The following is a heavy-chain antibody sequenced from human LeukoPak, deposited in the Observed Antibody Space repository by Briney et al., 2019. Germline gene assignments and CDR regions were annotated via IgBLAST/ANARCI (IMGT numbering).Heavy chain of an antibody. CDR2: ISSSSSYI. J-gene: IGHJ4*02. D-gene: IGHD5-12*01. CDR3: ARARYSGYDWDFEDY. V-gene: IGHV3-21*01. CDR1: GFTFSSYS. Sequence: GGSLRLSCAASGFTFSSYSMNWVRQAPGKGLEWVSSISSSSSYIYYADSVKGRFTISRDNAKNSLYLQMNGLRAEDTAVYYCARARYSGYDWDFEDYWGQGTLVTVSS.